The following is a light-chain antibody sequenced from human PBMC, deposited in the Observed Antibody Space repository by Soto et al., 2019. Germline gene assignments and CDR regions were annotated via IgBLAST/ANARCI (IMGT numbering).Light chain of an antibody. J-gene: IGKJ5*01. V-gene: IGKV3-11*01. CDR1: QSVSTY. CDR3: QHRSNWPPTT. CDR2: DAF. Sequence: EIVLTQSPDTLSLSPGERATLSCRASQSVSTYLAWYQQKPGQAPRLLINDAFKRATGIPARFSGSGSGTVFTLTISSLEPEDFAVYYCQHRSNWPPTTFVQGTRLESK.